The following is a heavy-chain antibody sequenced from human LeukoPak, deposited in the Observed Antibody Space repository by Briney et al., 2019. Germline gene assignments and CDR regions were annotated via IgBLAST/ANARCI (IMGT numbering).Heavy chain of an antibody. CDR3: AKDGWVTIFGVVYNWFDP. CDR1: GFTFSSYA. J-gene: IGHJ5*02. D-gene: IGHD3-3*01. Sequence: PGGSLRLSCAASGFTFSSYAMSWVRQAPGKGLEWVSAISGSGGSTYYADSVKGRFTISRDNSKNTLYLQMNSLRAEDTAVYYCAKDGWVTIFGVVYNWFDPWGQGTLVTVSS. CDR2: ISGSGGST. V-gene: IGHV3-23*01.